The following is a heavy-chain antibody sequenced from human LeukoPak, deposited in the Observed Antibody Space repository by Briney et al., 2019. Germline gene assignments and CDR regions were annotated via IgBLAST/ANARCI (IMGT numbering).Heavy chain of an antibody. Sequence: SETLSLTCTVSGGSISTYYWSWLRQPPGKGLEWIGYVSYSRSTNYNPSLKTLKSRVTMSVDTSKNQFSLKVSSVTAADTAVYYCARLQGRGDNYLDFWGQGAQVTVSS. J-gene: IGHJ4*02. CDR1: GGSISTYY. D-gene: IGHD7-27*01. CDR3: ARLQGRGDNYLDF. CDR2: VSYSRST. V-gene: IGHV4-59*08.